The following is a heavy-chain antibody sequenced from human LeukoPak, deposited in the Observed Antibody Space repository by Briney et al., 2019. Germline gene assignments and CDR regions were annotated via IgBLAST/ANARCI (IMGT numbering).Heavy chain of an antibody. V-gene: IGHV3-30*18. CDR1: RFTFSSYG. CDR2: ISYDGNNR. D-gene: IGHD3-16*01. CDR3: AKVKGEVIRAFDI. J-gene: IGHJ3*02. Sequence: RVLRLSCAASRFTFSSYGMHWVRQAPGKGLEWVAVISYDGNNRYYADSVKGRFTISRYNSKNTLYLQMNSLRAEDTAVYYCAKVKGEVIRAFDIWGQGTMVTVSS.